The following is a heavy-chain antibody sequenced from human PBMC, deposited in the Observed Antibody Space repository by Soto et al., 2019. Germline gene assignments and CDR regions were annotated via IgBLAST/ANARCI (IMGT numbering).Heavy chain of an antibody. D-gene: IGHD6-19*01. CDR2: ISGDGGNK. CDR1: GLTFSSYA. V-gene: IGHV3-30-3*01. CDR3: ARRLTSTVSALGY. Sequence: GGSLRLSCTASGLTFSSYAVHWVRQAPGKGLEWVSVISGDGGNKYFAESVRGRFLISRDNSKNTVYLQMNSLRHEDTAVYFCARRLTSTVSALGYWGQGTLVTVSS. J-gene: IGHJ4*02.